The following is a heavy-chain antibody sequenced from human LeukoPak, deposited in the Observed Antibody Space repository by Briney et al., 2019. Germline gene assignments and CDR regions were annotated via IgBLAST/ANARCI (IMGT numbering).Heavy chain of an antibody. J-gene: IGHJ4*02. CDR1: GFTLNSYE. V-gene: IGHV3-48*03. CDR3: ARALTSDSSGHRDY. CDR2: ISGSGSAI. D-gene: IGHD3-22*01. Sequence: QPGGSLRLSCAASGFTLNSYEMNCVRQAPGKGREWVSYISGSGSAIYYAHSVTGRFTISRDDAKNSLYLQMNTLRAEDTAVYYCARALTSDSSGHRDYWGQGTLVTVSS.